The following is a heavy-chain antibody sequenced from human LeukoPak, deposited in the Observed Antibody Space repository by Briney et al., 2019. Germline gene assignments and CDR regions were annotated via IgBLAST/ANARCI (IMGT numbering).Heavy chain of an antibody. Sequence: SETLSLTCTVSGGSISSYYWSWIRQPPGKGLEWIGYIYYSGSTNYNPFLKSRVTISVDTSKNQFSLKLSSVTAADTAVYYCARAIRPKRPGDAVDIWGQGTMVTVSS. V-gene: IGHV4-59*01. CDR3: ARAIRPKRPGDAVDI. D-gene: IGHD1-1*01. CDR1: GGSISSYY. CDR2: IYYSGST. J-gene: IGHJ3*02.